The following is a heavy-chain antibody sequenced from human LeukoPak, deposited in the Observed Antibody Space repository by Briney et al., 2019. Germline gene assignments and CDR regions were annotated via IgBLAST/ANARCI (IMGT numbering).Heavy chain of an antibody. D-gene: IGHD5-18*01. CDR3: AKSGYTYGPRGAFDI. CDR1: GFTFSNYG. J-gene: IGHJ3*02. CDR2: IHHDGSNK. Sequence: GGSLRLSCAASGFTFSNYGMHWVRQAPGKGLEWVAFIHHDGSNKYYADFVKGRFTISRDNSKNTLFLQMNSLRAEDTALYYCAKSGYTYGPRGAFDIWGQGTMVTVSS. V-gene: IGHV3-30*02.